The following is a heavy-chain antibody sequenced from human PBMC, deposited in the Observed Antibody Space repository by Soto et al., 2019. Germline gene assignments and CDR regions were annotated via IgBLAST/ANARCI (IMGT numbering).Heavy chain of an antibody. V-gene: IGHV1-18*04. CDR3: ARQHNDIWIDSPDFDY. CDR1: GYTFSNYG. Sequence: QVQLVQSGGEVKKPGASVKVSCKASGYTFSNYGVSWVRQAPGQGLEWMGWITAYNGKTNYAHNFEGRVAMTIDTSTSTSYMELRSLRSDDTAVYYCARQHNDIWIDSPDFDYWGQVTLVTVSA. D-gene: IGHD3-3*01. CDR2: ITAYNGKT. J-gene: IGHJ4*02.